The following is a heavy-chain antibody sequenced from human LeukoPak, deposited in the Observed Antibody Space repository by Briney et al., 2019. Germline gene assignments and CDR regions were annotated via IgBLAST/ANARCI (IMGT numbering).Heavy chain of an antibody. CDR3: AKARELLFAHCWFDL. CDR2: ISISSVDS. V-gene: IGHV3-23*01. J-gene: IGHJ5*02. D-gene: IGHD3-10*01. CDR1: GFTFVTYA. Sequence: PGGSLRLSCAASGFTFVTYAMSWVRQAPGKGLEWVGGISISSVDSYYADSVKGRFSISRDDSKNTLYLQMDRLTDEDTAVYYCAKARELLFAHCWFDLWGQGTLVTVSS.